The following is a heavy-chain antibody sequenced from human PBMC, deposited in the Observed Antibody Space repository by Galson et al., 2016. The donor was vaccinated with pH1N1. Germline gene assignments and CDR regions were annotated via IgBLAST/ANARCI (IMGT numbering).Heavy chain of an antibody. V-gene: IGHV3-23*01. Sequence: ASGFTFNKYAMTWVRQAPGKGLEWVSAISGSGRDTYYADSVKGRFTISRDNSKDTVYLQMNSLTVEDTAIYYCAKLPRRGFNAYRVDYWGQGTLVTVSS. CDR2: ISGSGRDT. CDR1: GFTFNKYA. D-gene: IGHD5-12*01. J-gene: IGHJ4*02. CDR3: AKLPRRGFNAYRVDY.